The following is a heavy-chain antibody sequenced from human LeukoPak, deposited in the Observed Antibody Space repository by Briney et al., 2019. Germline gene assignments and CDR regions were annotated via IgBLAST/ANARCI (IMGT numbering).Heavy chain of an antibody. V-gene: IGHV4-34*01. CDR1: GGSFSGYY. Sequence: SETPSLTCAVYGGSFSGYYWSWIRQPPGKGLEWIGEINHSGSTNYNPSLKSRVTISVDTSKNQFSLKLSSVTAADTAVYYCARGGEYCSSTSCYTIGFDYWGQGTLVTVSS. CDR2: INHSGST. CDR3: ARGGEYCSSTSCYTIGFDY. J-gene: IGHJ4*02. D-gene: IGHD2-2*02.